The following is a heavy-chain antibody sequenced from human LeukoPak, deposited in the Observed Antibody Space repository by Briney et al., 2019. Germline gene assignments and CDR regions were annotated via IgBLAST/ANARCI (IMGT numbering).Heavy chain of an antibody. Sequence: SETLSLTCAVYGGSFSDYYWSWIRQPPGKGLEWIGEINHSGSTNYNPSLTSRLTMSVDTSKNQFSLKLSSVTAADTAVYYCARRGGTVRGNYFDYWGQGTLVTVSS. CDR2: INHSGST. CDR1: GGSFSDYY. J-gene: IGHJ4*02. CDR3: ARRGGTVRGNYFDY. D-gene: IGHD3-10*01. V-gene: IGHV4-34*01.